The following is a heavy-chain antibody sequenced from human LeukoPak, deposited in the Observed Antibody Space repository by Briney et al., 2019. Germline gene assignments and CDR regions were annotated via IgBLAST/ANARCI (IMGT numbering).Heavy chain of an antibody. D-gene: IGHD3-9*01. V-gene: IGHV3-30*01. CDR3: ARDPYFDWLLDY. CDR2: ISSDGSNK. J-gene: IGHJ4*02. CDR1: GFTLSSYA. Sequence: GGSLRLSCAAPGFTLSSYAMHWVRQAPGKGLQWVAAISSDGSNKYYADSVKGRFTISRDNSKNTLYLQMNSLRAEDTSVYYCARDPYFDWLLDYWGQGILVTVSS.